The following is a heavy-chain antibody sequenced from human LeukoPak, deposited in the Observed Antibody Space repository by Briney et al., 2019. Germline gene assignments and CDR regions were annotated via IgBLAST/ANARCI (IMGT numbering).Heavy chain of an antibody. D-gene: IGHD3-3*01. CDR2: IYTSGST. J-gene: IGHJ5*02. Sequence: SETLSLTCTVPVASIRSYYWSWIRQPAGRGRRWIGRIYTSGSTNYNPSLKSRVTMSVDTSKTQFSLKLSSVTAADTAVYYCAREPTIFGSYNWFDPWGQGTLVTVSS. V-gene: IGHV4-4*07. CDR1: VASIRSYY. CDR3: AREPTIFGSYNWFDP.